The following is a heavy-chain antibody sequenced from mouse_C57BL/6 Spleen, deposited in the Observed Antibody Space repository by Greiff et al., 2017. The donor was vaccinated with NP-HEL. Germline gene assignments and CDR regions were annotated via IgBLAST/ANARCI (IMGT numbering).Heavy chain of an antibody. J-gene: IGHJ3*01. Sequence: EVKVVESGGGLVQPGGSMKLSCVASGFTFSNYWMNWVRQSPEKGLEWVAQIRLKSDNYATHYAESVKGRFTISRDDSKSSVYLQMNNLRAEDTGIYYCTPTGTWFAYWGQGTLVTVSA. CDR1: GFTFSNYW. CDR2: IRLKSDNYAT. CDR3: TPTGTWFAY. D-gene: IGHD4-1*02. V-gene: IGHV6-3*01.